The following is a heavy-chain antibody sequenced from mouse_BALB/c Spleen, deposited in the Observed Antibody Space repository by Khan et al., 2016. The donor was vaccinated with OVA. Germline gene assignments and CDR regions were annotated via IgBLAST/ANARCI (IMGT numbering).Heavy chain of an antibody. CDR1: GFTFSSFG. CDR3: AREDCGHWYCDV. V-gene: IGHV5-17*02. Sequence: EVELVESGGGLVQPGGSRKLSCAASGFTFSSFGMHWVRQAPEKGLEWVAYISSGSSTIYFADTVKGRFTISRDNPKNTLFLQMTSVRSEDAAKYNCAREDCGHWYCDVGDGGATVSVSS. CDR2: ISSGSSTI. J-gene: IGHJ1*01. D-gene: IGHD1-1*02.